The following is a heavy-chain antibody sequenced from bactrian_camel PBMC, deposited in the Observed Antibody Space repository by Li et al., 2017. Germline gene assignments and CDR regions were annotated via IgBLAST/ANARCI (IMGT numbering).Heavy chain of an antibody. V-gene: IGHV3S53*01. CDR3: ATGRTDYCQEGFDY. CDR1: GFTFDE. D-gene: IGHD3*01. Sequence: HVQLVESGGGSVQPGGSLRLSCRASGFTFDEIGWYRQAPGNDCELVSTITRGGKKEYTESVKGRFTISQDNAENTVSLQMNSLKPEDTAVYYCATGRTDYCQEGFDYWGQGTQVTVSS. CDR2: ITRGGKK. J-gene: IGHJ4*01.